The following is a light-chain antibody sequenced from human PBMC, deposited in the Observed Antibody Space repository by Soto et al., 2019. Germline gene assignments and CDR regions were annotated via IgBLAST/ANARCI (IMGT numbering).Light chain of an antibody. J-gene: IGLJ1*01. CDR3: SSYAGSNNYV. Sequence: HSVLTQPPSASGSPGQSVTISCTGTSIDVGGYNYVSWYQQHPGKAPKLMIYEVSKRPSGVPDRFSGSKSGNTASLTVSGLQAEDEADYYCSSYAGSNNYVFGTGTKVTVL. CDR1: SIDVGGYNY. CDR2: EVS. V-gene: IGLV2-8*01.